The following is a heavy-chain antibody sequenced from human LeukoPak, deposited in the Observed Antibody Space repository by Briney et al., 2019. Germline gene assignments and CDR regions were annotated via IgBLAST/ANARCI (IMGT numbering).Heavy chain of an antibody. CDR3: VRTPPNWGADF. D-gene: IGHD7-27*01. J-gene: IGHJ4*02. CDR2: MSPNSGNT. V-gene: IGHV1-8*01. CDR1: GYTFTSYD. Sequence: GASVKVSCKASGYTFTSYDINWVRQATGQGLEWMGWMSPNSGNTGYAQKFQGGVTMTRDTSTGTAYSELSSLRSEDSAVYYCVRTPPNWGADFWGQGTLVTVSS.